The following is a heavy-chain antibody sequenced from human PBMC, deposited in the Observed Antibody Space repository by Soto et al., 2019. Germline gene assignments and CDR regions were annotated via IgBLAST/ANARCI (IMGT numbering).Heavy chain of an antibody. CDR2: ISGSGGST. J-gene: IGHJ5*02. V-gene: IGHV3-23*01. D-gene: IGHD3-22*01. CDR3: AKDSRGLSPTDNWFDP. CDR1: GFTFSSYA. Sequence: PGGSLRLSCAASGFTFSSYAMSWVRQAQGTGLEWVSAISGSGGSTYYADSAQGRFTISRENSKNTLYLQMNSLRAEDTAVYYCAKDSRGLSPTDNWFDPWGQGTLVTVSS.